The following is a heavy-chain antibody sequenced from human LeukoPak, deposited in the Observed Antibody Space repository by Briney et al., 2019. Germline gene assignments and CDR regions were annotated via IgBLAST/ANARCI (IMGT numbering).Heavy chain of an antibody. V-gene: IGHV4-4*07. J-gene: IGHJ6*03. D-gene: IGHD1-26*01. CDR3: ARDRGESFYYYNMDV. Sequence: SETLSLTCTVSGGSISGYYWSWLRQPAGKGLEWLGRIYTSGSTNYNPSLKSRITMSVDTSKNQFSLKLSSVTAADTAVYYCARDRGESFYYYNMDVWGKGNTVTISS. CDR2: IYTSGST. CDR1: GGSISGYY.